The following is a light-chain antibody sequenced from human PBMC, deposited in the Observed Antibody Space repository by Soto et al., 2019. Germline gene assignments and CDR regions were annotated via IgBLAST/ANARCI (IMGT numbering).Light chain of an antibody. J-gene: IGKJ5*01. CDR1: QSVNSNY. V-gene: IGKV3-20*01. CDR3: QHYESSSSIT. CDR2: GAS. Sequence: EIVLTQSPGTLSLSPGERATLSCRASQSVNSNYLAWYQQKPGQAPRLLIYGASTRATGVPDRFSGSGSGTDFTLTITSLEPEDFAVYYCQHYESSSSITFGHGTRLETK.